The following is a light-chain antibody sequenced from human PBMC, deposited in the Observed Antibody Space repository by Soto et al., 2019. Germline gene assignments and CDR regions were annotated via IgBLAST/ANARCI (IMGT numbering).Light chain of an antibody. CDR3: AAWHDSLNGHV. CDR1: SSNIGTSS. CDR2: TTN. J-gene: IGLJ1*01. V-gene: IGLV1-44*01. Sequence: QSVLTQPHSPSRTPGQSIPISCSGSSSNIGTSSVHWFQQLPGTAPKLLISTTNQRPSGVPERFSGSKSGTSASLPISGLQAEDAADYYCAAWHDSLNGHVFGTGPKVTV.